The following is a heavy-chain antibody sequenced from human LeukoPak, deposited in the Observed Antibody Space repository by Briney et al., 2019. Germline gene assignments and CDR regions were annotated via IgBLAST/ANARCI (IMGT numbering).Heavy chain of an antibody. J-gene: IGHJ4*02. D-gene: IGHD3-10*01. CDR2: ISYDGSNK. V-gene: IGHV3-30-3*01. Sequence: GGSLRLSCAASGFTFSSYAMHWVRQAPGKGLEGVAVISYDGSNKYYADSVKGRFTISRDNSKNTLYLQMNSLRAEDKAVYYCARDSSGSGSYPTLDYWGQGTLVTVSS. CDR3: ARDSSGSGSYPTLDY. CDR1: GFTFSSYA.